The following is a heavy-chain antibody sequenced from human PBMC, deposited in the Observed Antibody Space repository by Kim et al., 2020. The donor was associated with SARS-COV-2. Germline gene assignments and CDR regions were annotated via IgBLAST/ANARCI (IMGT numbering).Heavy chain of an antibody. Sequence: YYNPSLKSRVTISVDTSKNQFSLKLSSVTAADTAVYYCAREVVATLLFDYWGQGTLVTVSS. V-gene: IGHV4-31*02. CDR3: AREVVATLLFDY. D-gene: IGHD2-15*01. J-gene: IGHJ4*02.